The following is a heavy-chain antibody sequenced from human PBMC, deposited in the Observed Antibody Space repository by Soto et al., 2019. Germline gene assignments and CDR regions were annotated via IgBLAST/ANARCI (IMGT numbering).Heavy chain of an antibody. V-gene: IGHV3-73*01. J-gene: IGHJ6*02. CDR3: TSILYYYDSSGYYYYYYGMDV. D-gene: IGHD3-22*01. CDR2: IRSKANSYAT. CDR1: GFTFSGSA. Sequence: GGSLRLSCAASGFTFSGSAMHWVRQASGKGLEWVGRIRSKANSYATAYAASVTGRFTIARDDSKNTAYLQMNSLKTEDTAVYYCTSILYYYDSSGYYYYYYGMDVWGQGTTVTVSS.